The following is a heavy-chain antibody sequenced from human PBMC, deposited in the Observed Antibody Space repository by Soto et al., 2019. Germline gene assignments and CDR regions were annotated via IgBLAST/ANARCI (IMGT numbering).Heavy chain of an antibody. CDR2: IYYSGGT. CDR1: GGSISCAGCY. D-gene: IGHD7-27*01. CDR3: ARDYLGIDYYGMDV. V-gene: IGHV4-31*03. J-gene: IGHJ6*02. Sequence: QVQLQESGPGLVKPSQTLSLSCNVSGGSISCAGCYWSWIRQHPGKGLEWIGNIYYSGGTNYNPSLKSRLTISVDTSKNHFSLKLSSVTAADTAVYYCARDYLGIDYYGMDVWGQGTRVTVSS.